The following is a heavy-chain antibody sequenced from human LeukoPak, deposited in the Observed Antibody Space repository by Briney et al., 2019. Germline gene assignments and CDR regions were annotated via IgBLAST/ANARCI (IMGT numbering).Heavy chain of an antibody. J-gene: IGHJ6*02. CDR2: ISAYNGNT. Sequence: GASVKVSCKASGYTFTSYGISWVRQAPGQGLEWMGWISAYNGNTNYAQKLQGRVTMTTDTSTSTAYMELRSLRSDDTAVYYCARVHAGYCSSTSCKGDHYYYGMDVWGQGTTVTVSS. CDR1: GYTFTSYG. V-gene: IGHV1-18*01. D-gene: IGHD2-2*01. CDR3: ARVHAGYCSSTSCKGDHYYYGMDV.